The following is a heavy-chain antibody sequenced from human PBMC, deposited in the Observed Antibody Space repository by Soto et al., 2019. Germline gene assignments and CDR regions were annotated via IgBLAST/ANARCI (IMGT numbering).Heavy chain of an antibody. Sequence: QVHLVQSGAELKKPGASVKVSCSASGYTFTRNSITWVRQAPGQGLEWRGRISPYNVETSYAEKFQGRLTMTTDTSTSTAYMELRSLRSDDTAVYYCARVWGSYRATSGGAGFDPWGQGTLVTVSS. CDR2: ISPYNVET. V-gene: IGHV1-18*04. J-gene: IGHJ5*02. D-gene: IGHD3-16*02. CDR1: GYTFTRNS. CDR3: ARVWGSYRATSGGAGFDP.